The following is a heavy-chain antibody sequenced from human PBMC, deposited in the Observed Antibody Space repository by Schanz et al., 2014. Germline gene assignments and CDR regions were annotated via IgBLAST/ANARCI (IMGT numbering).Heavy chain of an antibody. CDR2: INSRSNFI. D-gene: IGHD5-12*01. CDR1: GFTFSNHA. CDR3: AGAVATIRADSFDI. Sequence: VQLVESGGGVVQPGRSLRLSCAASGFTFSNHALSWVRQAPGKGLEWVSSINSRSNFIYYADSVKGRFTISRDNAKNSLYLQMNSLRAEDTAVYYCAGAVATIRADSFDIWGQGTMVAVSS. J-gene: IGHJ3*02. V-gene: IGHV3-21*01.